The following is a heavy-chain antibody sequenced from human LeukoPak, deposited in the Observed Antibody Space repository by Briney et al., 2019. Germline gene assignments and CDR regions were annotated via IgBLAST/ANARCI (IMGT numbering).Heavy chain of an antibody. J-gene: IGHJ4*02. V-gene: IGHV3-30*18. CDR2: ISYDGSNK. Sequence: PGGSLRLSCAASGFTFSSYGMHWVRQAPGKGLEWVAVISYDGSNKYYADSVKGRFTISRDNSKNTLYLQMNSLRAEDTAVYYCAKDGSGAWGYYFDYWGQGTLVTVSS. CDR3: AKDGSGAWGYYFDY. D-gene: IGHD2-15*01. CDR1: GFTFSSYG.